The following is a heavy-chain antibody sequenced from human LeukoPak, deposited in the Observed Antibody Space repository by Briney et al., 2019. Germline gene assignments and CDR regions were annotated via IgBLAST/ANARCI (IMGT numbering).Heavy chain of an antibody. CDR1: GFTFSSYA. Sequence: GGSLRLSCAASGFTFSSYAMSWVRQAPGKGLEWVSAISGSGGSTYYADSVKGRFTISRDNSKNTLYLQMHSLRAEDTAVYYCAKDDREVVVTYFGYWGQGTLVTVSS. CDR2: ISGSGGST. CDR3: AKDDREVVVTYFGY. D-gene: IGHD3-22*01. V-gene: IGHV3-23*01. J-gene: IGHJ4*02.